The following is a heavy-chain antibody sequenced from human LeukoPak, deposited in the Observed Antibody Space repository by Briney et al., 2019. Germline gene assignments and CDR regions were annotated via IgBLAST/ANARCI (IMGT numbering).Heavy chain of an antibody. Sequence: GQSLRLSSAASRFTFSSYWMSWVRQAPGKGREWVAKIMKEGSEKYYGGSVKGRSTLSRDNAKNSLYLQMNSLRAEDTAVYYCARDGPMVTARNYFDYWGQGTLVTVSS. CDR2: IMKEGSEK. CDR1: RFTFSSYW. D-gene: IGHD2-21*02. CDR3: ARDGPMVTARNYFDY. V-gene: IGHV3-7*05. J-gene: IGHJ4*02.